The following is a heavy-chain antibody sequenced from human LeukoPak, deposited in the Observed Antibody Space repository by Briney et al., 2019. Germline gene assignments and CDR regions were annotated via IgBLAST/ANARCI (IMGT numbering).Heavy chain of an antibody. Sequence: ASVKVSCNASRGTFSSYAISWVRQAPGQGLEGMGGIIPSLGTAIYAQKFQGRVTLTADESTSTAYMELSSLRSEDTAVYYCASSAIYGDYVRYDYWGQGTLVTVSS. CDR3: ASSAIYGDYVRYDY. CDR2: IIPSLGTA. J-gene: IGHJ4*02. CDR1: RGTFSSYA. V-gene: IGHV1-69*01. D-gene: IGHD4-17*01.